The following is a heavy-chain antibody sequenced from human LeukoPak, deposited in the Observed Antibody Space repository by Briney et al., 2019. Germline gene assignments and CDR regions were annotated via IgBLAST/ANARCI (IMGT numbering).Heavy chain of an antibody. CDR3: ARYSGTYRDY. CDR1: GLTFSSSN. D-gene: IGHD1-26*01. CDR2: ITGSSSYI. Sequence: GGSLRLSCAASGLTFSSSNMNWVRQAPGKGLEWVSSITGSSSYILYADSVKGRFTISRDNAKNSLYLQLNSLRAEDTAVYYCARYSGTYRDYWGQEPWSPSPQ. V-gene: IGHV3-21*04. J-gene: IGHJ4*01.